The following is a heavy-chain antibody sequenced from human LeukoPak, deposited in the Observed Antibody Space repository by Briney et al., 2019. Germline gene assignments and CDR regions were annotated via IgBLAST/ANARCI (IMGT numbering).Heavy chain of an antibody. CDR3: ARVSVRDYYGSGSYGY. CDR2: MNPNSGNT. CDR1: GYTFTSYD. Sequence: ASVKVSCKASGYTFTSYDINWVRQATGQGLEGMGWMNPNSGNTGYAQKYQGRVTMTRNTYISTAYMELSSLRSEDTAVYYCARVSVRDYYGSGSYGYWGQGTLVTVSS. V-gene: IGHV1-8*01. D-gene: IGHD3-10*01. J-gene: IGHJ4*02.